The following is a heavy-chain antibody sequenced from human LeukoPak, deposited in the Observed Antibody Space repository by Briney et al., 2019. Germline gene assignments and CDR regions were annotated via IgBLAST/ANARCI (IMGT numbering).Heavy chain of an antibody. CDR2: VSYDGTNK. CDR1: GFTFSSYA. D-gene: IGHD3-22*01. Sequence: GGSLRLSCAVSGFTFSSYALHWVRQAPGKGLEWVAVVSYDGTNKYYADSVKGRFTISRDNLKNTLYLQMNSLRGEDTAVYYCAKGGESSGYYGGPDYWGQGTLVTVSS. V-gene: IGHV3-30*18. J-gene: IGHJ4*02. CDR3: AKGGESSGYYGGPDY.